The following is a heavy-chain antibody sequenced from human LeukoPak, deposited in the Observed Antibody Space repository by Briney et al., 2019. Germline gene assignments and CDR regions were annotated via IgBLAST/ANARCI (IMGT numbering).Heavy chain of an antibody. Sequence: GGSLRLSCAASGFTFSSYGMHWVRQAPGKGLEWVAFIRYDGSNKYYADSVKGRFTISRDNSKNTLYLQMNSLRAEDTAVYYCAKSADIVGASAFDYWGQGTQVTVSS. D-gene: IGHD1-26*01. V-gene: IGHV3-30*02. CDR1: GFTFSSYG. J-gene: IGHJ4*02. CDR2: IRYDGSNK. CDR3: AKSADIVGASAFDY.